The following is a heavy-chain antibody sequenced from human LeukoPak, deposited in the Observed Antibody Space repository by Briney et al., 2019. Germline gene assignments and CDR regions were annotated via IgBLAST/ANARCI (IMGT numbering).Heavy chain of an antibody. CDR2: ISSSGSTI. J-gene: IGHJ4*02. Sequence: GGSLRLSCAASGFTFSDYYMSWIRQAPGKGLEWVSYISSSGSTIYYADSVKGRFTISRDNAKNSLYLQMNSLRAEDTAVYYCAGHHYYGSGSYPRGVTPSFDYWGQGTLVAVSA. V-gene: IGHV3-11*01. CDR3: AGHHYYGSGSYPRGVTPSFDY. D-gene: IGHD3-10*01. CDR1: GFTFSDYY.